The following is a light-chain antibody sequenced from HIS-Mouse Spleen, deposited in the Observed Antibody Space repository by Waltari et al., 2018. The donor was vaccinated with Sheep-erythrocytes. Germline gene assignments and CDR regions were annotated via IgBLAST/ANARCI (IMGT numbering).Light chain of an antibody. V-gene: IGLV2-11*01. J-gene: IGLJ1*01. CDR3: CSYAGSYNHV. CDR2: DVS. Sequence: QSALTQPRSVSGSPGQSVTISCTGTSSDVGGYNYVPWYQQHPGKAPKPMIYDVSKRPSGVPDGFSGSKSGNTASLTISGLQAEDEADYYCCSYAGSYNHVFATGTKVTVL. CDR1: SSDVGGYNY.